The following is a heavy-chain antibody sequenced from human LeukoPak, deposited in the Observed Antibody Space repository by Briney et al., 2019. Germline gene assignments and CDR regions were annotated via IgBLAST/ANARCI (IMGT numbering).Heavy chain of an antibody. V-gene: IGHV3-30*04. CDR1: GFTFSNYA. Sequence: GTSLRLSCAASGFTFSNYAMNWVRQAPGKGLEWVAVISYDGTNQYYADSVKGRFTISRDNSKNTVFLQMNTLRAEDTALYYCARALWETTTSEPKYWGLGTLVTVST. D-gene: IGHD4-11*01. J-gene: IGHJ4*02. CDR2: ISYDGTNQ. CDR3: ARALWETTTSEPKY.